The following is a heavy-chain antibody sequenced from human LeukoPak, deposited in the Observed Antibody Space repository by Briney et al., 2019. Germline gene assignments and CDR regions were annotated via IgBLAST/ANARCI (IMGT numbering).Heavy chain of an antibody. J-gene: IGHJ4*02. D-gene: IGHD3-3*01. CDR3: ARQTYYDFWSGYYRGYFDY. Sequence: ASVKVSCKASGYTFTSYYMHWVRQAPGQGLGWMGIINPSGGSTSYAQKFQGRVTMTRGTSTSTVYMELNSLRSEDTAVYYCARQTYYDFWSGYYRGYFDYWGQGTLVTVSS. CDR2: INPSGGST. V-gene: IGHV1-46*01. CDR1: GYTFTSYY.